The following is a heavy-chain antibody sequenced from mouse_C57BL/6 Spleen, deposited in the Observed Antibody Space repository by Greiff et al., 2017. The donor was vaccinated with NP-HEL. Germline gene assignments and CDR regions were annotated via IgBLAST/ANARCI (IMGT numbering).Heavy chain of an antibody. J-gene: IGHJ2*01. Sequence: QVQLKESGAELVKPGASVKISCKASGYAFSSYWMNWVKQRPGKGLEWIGQIYPGDGDNNYDGKLKGKVTLTGDNASSTAYMQLSSLTSEDSAVYICARSFITPVDPDYWGQGTTLTVSS. V-gene: IGHV1-80*01. CDR3: ARSFITPVDPDY. D-gene: IGHD1-1*01. CDR1: GYAFSSYW. CDR2: IYPGDGDN.